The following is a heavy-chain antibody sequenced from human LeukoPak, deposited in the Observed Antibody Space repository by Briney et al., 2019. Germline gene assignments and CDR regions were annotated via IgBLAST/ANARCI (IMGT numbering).Heavy chain of an antibody. CDR3: ARAPYCDFSSCYTGHNWFDP. J-gene: IGHJ5*02. CDR1: GYTFTYYY. CDR2: INPYNGAT. D-gene: IGHD2-2*02. Sequence: ASVKVSCKASGYTFTYYYIHWVRQAPGEGLEWTGWINPYNGATNYAQKFQGRVTMTRDTSMSTVYMELNTLRSDDTAVYYCARAPYCDFSSCYTGHNWFDPWGQGTLVTVSS. V-gene: IGHV1-2*02.